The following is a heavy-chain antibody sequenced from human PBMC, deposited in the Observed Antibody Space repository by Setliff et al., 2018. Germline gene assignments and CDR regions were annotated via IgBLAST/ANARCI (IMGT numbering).Heavy chain of an antibody. CDR1: GGSFNVYF. J-gene: IGHJ4*02. V-gene: IGHV3-11*04. CDR3: ASATGY. Sequence: LSLTCAVYGGSFNVYFWSWIRQPPGKGLEWVSYITNSGGTIYYADSVKGRFTISRDNAKNSLFLQMNSLRAEDTALYYCASATGYWGQGILVTVSS. CDR2: ITNSGGTI.